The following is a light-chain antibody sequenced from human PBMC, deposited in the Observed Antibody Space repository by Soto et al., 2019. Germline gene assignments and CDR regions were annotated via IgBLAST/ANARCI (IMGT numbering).Light chain of an antibody. CDR3: QSYDSSLTALYV. CDR1: SSNIGAGYD. J-gene: IGLJ1*01. CDR2: GNS. Sequence: QSALTQPPSVSGAPGQRVTISRNGSSSNIGAGYDVQWYQQLPGTAPKLLMYGNSNRPSGVPDRFSGSKSGTSASLAITGLQAEDEADYYCQSYDSSLTALYVFGIGTKVTVL. V-gene: IGLV1-40*01.